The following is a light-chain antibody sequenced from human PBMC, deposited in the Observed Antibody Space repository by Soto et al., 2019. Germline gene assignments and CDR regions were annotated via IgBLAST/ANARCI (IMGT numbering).Light chain of an antibody. CDR3: QAWASGTYLV. V-gene: IGLV3-1*01. Sequence: SYELTQPPSVSVSPGQTASISCSGDKLGGTYTSWYQQRPGQSPVLVIYQDSKRPSGIPERFSGSNSGNTATLTISGTQAMDEADYYCQAWASGTYLVFGAGTKVTVL. J-gene: IGLJ2*01. CDR1: KLGGTY. CDR2: QDS.